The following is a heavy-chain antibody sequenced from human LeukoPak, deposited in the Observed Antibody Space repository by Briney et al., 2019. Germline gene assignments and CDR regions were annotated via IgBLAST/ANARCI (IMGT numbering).Heavy chain of an antibody. V-gene: IGHV3-30*02. J-gene: IGHJ4*02. CDR2: MRYDATKK. Sequence: GGSLRLSCAASGFNFSNFGIHWVRQAPGKGLEWVAFMRYDATKKYYADSVKGRFTISRDNSKNTVFLQINSLGPDDTSVYYCARSVMMYASTYYFHYWGQGTLVTVSS. D-gene: IGHD2-8*01. CDR3: ARSVMMYASTYYFHY. CDR1: GFNFSNFG.